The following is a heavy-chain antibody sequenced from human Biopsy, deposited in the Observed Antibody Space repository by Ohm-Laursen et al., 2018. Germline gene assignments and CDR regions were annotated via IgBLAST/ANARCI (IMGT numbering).Heavy chain of an antibody. Sequence: SETLSLTCTVNGESSSGYSWSWIRQPAGKGLEWIGQIYTSGITNYNPSLKSRVTMSVDTSKNKFSLRVSSVTAADTAVYYCARDRDRRGWFDPWGQGTLVTVSS. J-gene: IGHJ5*02. D-gene: IGHD1-14*01. V-gene: IGHV4-4*07. CDR3: ARDRDRRGWFDP. CDR1: GESSSGYS. CDR2: IYTSGIT.